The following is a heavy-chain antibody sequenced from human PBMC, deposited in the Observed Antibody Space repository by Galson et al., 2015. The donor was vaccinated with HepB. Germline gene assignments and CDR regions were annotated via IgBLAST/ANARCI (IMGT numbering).Heavy chain of an antibody. V-gene: IGHV5-51*01. D-gene: IGHD1-1*01. CDR3: ARRYLYWYFDV. Sequence: QSGAEVKKPGESLKISCKGSGYSFSTYWIGWVRQMPGKGLGWMGVIYPPDSDTRYSPSFQGQVTISVDKSISTAYLQWSSLKASDTAMYYCARRYLYWYFDVWGRGTLVSVSS. CDR2: IYPPDSDT. J-gene: IGHJ2*01. CDR1: GYSFSTYW.